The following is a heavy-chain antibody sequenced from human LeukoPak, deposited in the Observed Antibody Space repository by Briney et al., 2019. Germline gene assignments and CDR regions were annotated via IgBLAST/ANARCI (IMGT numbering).Heavy chain of an antibody. D-gene: IGHD2-2*01. J-gene: IGHJ4*02. Sequence: GGSLRLSCAAPGFTFSSYAMSWVRQAPGKGLEWVSAISGSGGSTYYADSVKGRFTISRDNSKNTLYLQMNSLRAEDTAVYYCAKEEYCSSTTCLDYWGQGTLVTVSS. V-gene: IGHV3-23*01. CDR2: ISGSGGST. CDR3: AKEEYCSSTTCLDY. CDR1: GFTFSSYA.